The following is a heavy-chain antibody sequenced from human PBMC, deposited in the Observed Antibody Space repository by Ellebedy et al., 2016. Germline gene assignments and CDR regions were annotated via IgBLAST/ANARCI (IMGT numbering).Heavy chain of an antibody. Sequence: SETLSLTCNVFGGSVSSDYWNWIRRPPGKGLEWIGYVFHTGTTHYNPSLKSRVTMSVDTSKSQISLRLMSVTTADTAVYYCAKWNDAWNAFDVWGLGALVTVSS. CDR1: GGSVSSDY. CDR2: VFHTGTT. V-gene: IGHV4-59*02. CDR3: AKWNDAWNAFDV. J-gene: IGHJ3*01. D-gene: IGHD1-1*01.